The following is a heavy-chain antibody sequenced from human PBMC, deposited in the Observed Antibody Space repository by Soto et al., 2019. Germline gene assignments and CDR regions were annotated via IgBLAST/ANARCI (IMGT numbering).Heavy chain of an antibody. J-gene: IGHJ4*02. CDR2: ISYDGSNK. CDR3: ATAPHILDY. CDR1: GFTFSSYG. Sequence: GGSLRLSCAASGFTFSSYGMHWVRQAPGKGLEWVAVISYDGSNKYYADSVKGRFTISRDNSKNTLYLQMNSLRAEDTAVYYCATAPHILDYWGQGTLVTVSS. V-gene: IGHV3-30*03. D-gene: IGHD2-21*01.